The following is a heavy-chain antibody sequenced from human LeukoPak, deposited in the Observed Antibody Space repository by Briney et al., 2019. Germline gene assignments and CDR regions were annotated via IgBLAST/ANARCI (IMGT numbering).Heavy chain of an antibody. D-gene: IGHD3-22*01. CDR2: INHSGST. J-gene: IGHJ4*02. CDR3: ARNVYYYDSSGYYYVPFDY. CDR1: GGSISSSSYY. Sequence: PSETLSLTCTVSGGSISSSSYYWGWIRQPPGKGLEWIGEINHSGSTNYNPSLKSRVTISVDTSKNQFSLKLSSVPAADTAVYYCARNVYYYDSSGYYYVPFDYWGQGTLVTVSS. V-gene: IGHV4-39*07.